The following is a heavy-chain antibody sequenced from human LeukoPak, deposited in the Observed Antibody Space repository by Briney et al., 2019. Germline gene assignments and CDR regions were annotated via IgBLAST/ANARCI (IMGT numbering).Heavy chain of an antibody. CDR2: IYYSGTT. J-gene: IGHJ4*02. Sequence: SETLSLTCTVSGGSISSYYWSWIRQPPGKGLEWIGYIYYSGTTNYNPSPKSRVTISVDTSKNQFSLKLSSVTAADTAVYYCARGGDDFWSGYHLDYWGQGTLVTVSS. V-gene: IGHV4-59*12. CDR1: GGSISSYY. CDR3: ARGGDDFWSGYHLDY. D-gene: IGHD3-3*01.